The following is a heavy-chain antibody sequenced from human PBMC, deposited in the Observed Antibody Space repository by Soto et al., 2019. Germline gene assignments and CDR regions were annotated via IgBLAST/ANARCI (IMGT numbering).Heavy chain of an antibody. Sequence: HPGGSLRLSCAASGFTFSSYAMSWVRQAPGKGLEWVSAISGSGGSTYYADSVKGRFTISRDNSKNTQYLQMNSVRAEDTAVYYCARDGVGPHGMDVWGQGTTVTVSS. CDR2: ISGSGGST. J-gene: IGHJ6*02. V-gene: IGHV3-23*01. D-gene: IGHD2-8*01. CDR1: GFTFSSYA. CDR3: ARDGVGPHGMDV.